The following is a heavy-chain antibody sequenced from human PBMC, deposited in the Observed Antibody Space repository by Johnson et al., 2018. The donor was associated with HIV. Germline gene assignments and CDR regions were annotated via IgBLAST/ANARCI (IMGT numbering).Heavy chain of an antibody. D-gene: IGHD3-10*01. V-gene: IGHV3-30*09. CDR3: AKEWGIKRVNDAFDI. J-gene: IGHJ3*02. CDR2: ISYDGTNK. CDR1: GFTFNTYA. Sequence: VQLVESGGGVVQPGRSLRLSCAASGFTFNTYAMYWVRQAPGKGLEWVAFISYDGTNKYYADSEKGRFAISRDNSKNTLYLRTNSLRVEDTAVYYCAKEWGIKRVNDAFDIWGQGTMVTVSS.